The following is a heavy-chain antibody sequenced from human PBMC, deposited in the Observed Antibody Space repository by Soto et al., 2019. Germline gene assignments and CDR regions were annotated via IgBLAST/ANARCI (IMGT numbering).Heavy chain of an antibody. CDR3: ARDSPPVDY. CDR2: ISAYNGNT. CDR1: GYTFTNYG. J-gene: IGHJ4*02. V-gene: IGHV1-18*04. Sequence: QVQLVQSGAEVKKPGASVKVSCKASGYTFTNYGISWVRQAPGQGLEWMGWISAYNGNTKYAQKLQGRVTMTTDTSTGTADMELRSLRSEDTAVYYCARDSPPVDYWGQGTLVTVSS.